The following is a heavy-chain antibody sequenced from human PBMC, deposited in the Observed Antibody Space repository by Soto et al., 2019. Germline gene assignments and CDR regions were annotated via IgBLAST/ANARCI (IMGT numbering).Heavy chain of an antibody. CDR3: AKDRLGYSYGPYSNWFDP. CDR1: GFTFDDYA. CDR2: ISWNSGSI. D-gene: IGHD5-18*01. Sequence: GGSLRLSCAASGFTFDDYAMHWVRQAPGKGLEWVSGISWNSGSIGYADSVKGRFTISRDNAKNSLYLQMNSLRAEDTALYYCAKDRLGYSYGPYSNWFDPWGQGTLVTVSS. V-gene: IGHV3-9*01. J-gene: IGHJ5*02.